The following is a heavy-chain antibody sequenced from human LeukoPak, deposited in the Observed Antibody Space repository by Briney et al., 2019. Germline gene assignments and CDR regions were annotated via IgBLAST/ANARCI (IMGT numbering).Heavy chain of an antibody. Sequence: PGGSLRLSCAASGFTFSTYAMSWVRQAPGKGLEWVSGITTSGGRTHYADSVKGRFTISRDNSKNTLSLQMNSLRAEDTALYYCAKTSGGDYHYYYMDVWGKGTTVTVS. J-gene: IGHJ6*03. V-gene: IGHV3-23*01. CDR3: AKTSGGDYHYYYMDV. CDR1: GFTFSTYA. D-gene: IGHD3-10*01. CDR2: ITTSGGRT.